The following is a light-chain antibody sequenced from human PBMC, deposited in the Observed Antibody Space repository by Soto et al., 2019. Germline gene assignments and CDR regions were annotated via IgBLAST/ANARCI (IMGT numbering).Light chain of an antibody. V-gene: IGKV3D-15*01. Sequence: EIVMTQSPATLSVSPGERATLSCRASPTVDSNLAWYQRKPGQAPRLLIFDASFRATGIPARFSGSGSGTDFTLTISSAQSEDFALYYCQQRSIFGQGTKVDI. CDR3: QQRSI. CDR2: DAS. J-gene: IGKJ2*02. CDR1: PTVDSN.